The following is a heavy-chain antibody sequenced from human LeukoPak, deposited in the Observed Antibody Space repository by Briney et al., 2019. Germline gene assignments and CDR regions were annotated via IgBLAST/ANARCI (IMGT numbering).Heavy chain of an antibody. J-gene: IGHJ4*02. D-gene: IGHD3-22*01. CDR1: GFTFSDYY. CDR2: ISSSGSTI. Sequence: GGSLRLSCAASGFTFSDYYMSWIRQAPGKGLEWVSYISSSGSTIYYADSVKGRFIISRDNAKNSLYLQMNSLRAEDAAVYYCASSGLYYDSSGYNDYWGQGTLVTVSS. V-gene: IGHV3-11*01. CDR3: ASSGLYYDSSGYNDY.